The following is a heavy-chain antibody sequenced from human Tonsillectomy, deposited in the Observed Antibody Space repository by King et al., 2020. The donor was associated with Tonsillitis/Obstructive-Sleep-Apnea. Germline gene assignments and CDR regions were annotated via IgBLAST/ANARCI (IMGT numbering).Heavy chain of an antibody. J-gene: IGHJ4*02. CDR3: AKSPLYCSSTSCYYFDY. D-gene: IGHD2-2*01. CDR1: GFTFDDYA. CDR2: ISWNSGSI. Sequence: VQLVESGGGLVQPGRSLRLSCAASGFTFDDYAMHWVRQAPGKGLEWVSGISWNSGSIGYADSVKGRFTISRENAKNSLYLQMNSLRAEDTALYYCAKSPLYCSSTSCYYFDYWGQGTLVTVSS. V-gene: IGHV3-9*01.